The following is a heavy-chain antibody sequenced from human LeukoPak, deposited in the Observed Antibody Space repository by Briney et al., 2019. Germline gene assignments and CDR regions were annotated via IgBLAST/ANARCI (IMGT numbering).Heavy chain of an antibody. CDR1: GFTFSSYW. CDR2: INHNGNVN. V-gene: IGHV3-7*03. CDR3: ARRLDY. J-gene: IGHJ4*02. Sequence: PGGSLRLSCAASGFTFSSYWMNWARQAPGKGLEWVASINHNGNVNYYVDSVKGRFTISRDNAKNSLYLQMNSLRAEDTAVYYCARRLDYWGQGTLVTVSS.